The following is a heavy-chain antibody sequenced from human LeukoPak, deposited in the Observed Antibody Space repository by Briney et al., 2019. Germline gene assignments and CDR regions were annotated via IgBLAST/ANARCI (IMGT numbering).Heavy chain of an antibody. CDR1: GFTFSSYG. D-gene: IGHD2-21*01. V-gene: IGHV3-30*02. CDR2: IRYDGSNK. CDR3: ANGPVAKSAGFDY. Sequence: GGSLRLSCAASGFTFSSYGMHWVRQAPGKGLEWVAFIRYDGSNKYYADSVKGRFTISRDNSKNTLYLQMNSLRAEDTAVYYCANGPVAKSAGFDYWGQGTLVTVSS. J-gene: IGHJ4*02.